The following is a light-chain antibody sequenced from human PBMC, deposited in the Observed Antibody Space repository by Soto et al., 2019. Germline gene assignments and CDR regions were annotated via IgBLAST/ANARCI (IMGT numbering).Light chain of an antibody. Sequence: QSALTQPASVSGSPGQSITISCTGTSSDIGAYNYVSWYQHHPGKAPQLMIYEATDRPSGVSNRFSGSKSGNTASLTISGLQAEDEADYYCSSYTTSATWVFGGGTKLTVL. CDR3: SSYTTSATWV. CDR1: SSDIGAYNY. V-gene: IGLV2-14*01. CDR2: EAT. J-gene: IGLJ3*02.